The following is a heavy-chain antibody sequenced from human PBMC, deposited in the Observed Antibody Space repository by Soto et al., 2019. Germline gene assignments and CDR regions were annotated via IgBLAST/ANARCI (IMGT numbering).Heavy chain of an antibody. CDR3: ARGGNNWNDGGWFEP. CDR1: GGTFSSSA. D-gene: IGHD1-20*01. J-gene: IGHJ5*02. Sequence: QVQLVQSGAEVKKPESSVKVSCKASGGTFSSSAISWVRQAPGQGLEWMGGVIPMFGAAKYAQKFQGRVTMTADDSTSTVFMELGSLRSDDTAMSYCARGGNNWNDGGWFEPWGQGTLVTVSS. V-gene: IGHV1-69*12. CDR2: VIPMFGAA.